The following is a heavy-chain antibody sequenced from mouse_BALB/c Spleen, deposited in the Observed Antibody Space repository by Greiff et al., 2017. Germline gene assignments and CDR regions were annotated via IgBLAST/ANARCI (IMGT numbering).Heavy chain of an antibody. CDR2: INPSNGGT. V-gene: IGHV1S81*02. Sequence: QVQLQQPGAELVKPGASVKLSCKASGYTFTSYYMYWVKQRPGQGLEWIGGINPSNGGTNFNEKFKSKATLTVDKSSSTAYMQLSSLTSEDSAVYYCTRYGYRYAMDYWGQGTSVTVSS. D-gene: IGHD1-2*01. CDR3: TRYGYRYAMDY. CDR1: GYTFTSYY. J-gene: IGHJ4*01.